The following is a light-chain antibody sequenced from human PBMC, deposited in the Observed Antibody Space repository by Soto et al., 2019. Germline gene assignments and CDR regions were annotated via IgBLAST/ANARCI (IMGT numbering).Light chain of an antibody. J-gene: IGKJ1*01. Sequence: DIQMTPSTSTLSASIGHRVNIIWRASQSSSRWWGWQQQKTGTAPMLLIDKASILEGGPPSRFSGSGSGTEFTLPISSLQPDDFATYYCQQYNSYWTFGQGTKVDIK. CDR2: KAS. V-gene: IGKV1-5*03. CDR1: QSSSRW. CDR3: QQYNSYWT.